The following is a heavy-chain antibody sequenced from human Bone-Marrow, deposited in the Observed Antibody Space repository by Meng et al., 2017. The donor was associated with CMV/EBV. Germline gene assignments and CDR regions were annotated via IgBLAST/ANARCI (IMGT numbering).Heavy chain of an antibody. CDR1: GFTFSSYS. CDR3: ARDLDHTYYDFWRGYYREDAFDI. V-gene: IGHV3-21*01. D-gene: IGHD3-3*01. CDR2: ISSSSSYI. J-gene: IGHJ3*02. Sequence: GGSLRLTCAASGFTFSSYSMNWVRQAPGKGLEWVSSISSSSSYIYYADSVKGRFTISRDNAKNSLYLQMNSLRAEDTAVYYCARDLDHTYYDFWRGYYREDAFDIWGQGTRVTVSS.